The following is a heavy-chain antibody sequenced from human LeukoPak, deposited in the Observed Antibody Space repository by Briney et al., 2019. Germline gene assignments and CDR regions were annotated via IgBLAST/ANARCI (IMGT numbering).Heavy chain of an antibody. D-gene: IGHD3-9*01. Sequence: GGSLRLSCAASGFTFSNYWMHWVRHAPGKGLVWVSRINNDGSLTSYADSVKGRFTISRDNAKNTLYLQMNSLRAEDTAVYYCARPYYDILTGYFGGYYYGMDVWGQGTTVTVSS. CDR2: INNDGSLT. V-gene: IGHV3-74*01. CDR1: GFTFSNYW. J-gene: IGHJ6*02. CDR3: ARPYYDILTGYFGGYYYGMDV.